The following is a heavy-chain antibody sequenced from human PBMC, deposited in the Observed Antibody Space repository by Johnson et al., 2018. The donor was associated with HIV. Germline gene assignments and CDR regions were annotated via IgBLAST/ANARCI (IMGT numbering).Heavy chain of an antibody. J-gene: IGHJ3*02. CDR2: IGTAGDT. CDR3: ARDLWVTVTVSTAFDI. Sequence: VLLLESGGGLVQPGGSLRLSCAASGFTFDDYPIYWVRQATGKGLEWVSAIGTAGDTYYPGSVKGRFTISRENAKNSLYLQMNSLRAGDTAVYYCARDLWVTVTVSTAFDIWGQGTMVTVSS. CDR1: GFTFDDYP. V-gene: IGHV3-13*01. D-gene: IGHD3-22*01.